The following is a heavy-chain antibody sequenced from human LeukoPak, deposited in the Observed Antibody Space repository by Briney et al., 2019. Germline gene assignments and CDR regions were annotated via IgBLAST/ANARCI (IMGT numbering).Heavy chain of an antibody. CDR2: TDGDGETT. V-gene: IGHV3-43*02. D-gene: IGHD5-12*01. J-gene: IGHJ4*02. CDR1: GLTFEDYA. CDR3: AKSRGYMGHDSYFDN. Sequence: GGYLRLSCGASGLTFEDYALHWVRQPPGQALEGVSLTDGDGETTYYAHSVKGRFTISRDNSENSLFLQMNSLSTEDTALYFCAKSRGYMGHDSYFDNWGQGTLVTVSS.